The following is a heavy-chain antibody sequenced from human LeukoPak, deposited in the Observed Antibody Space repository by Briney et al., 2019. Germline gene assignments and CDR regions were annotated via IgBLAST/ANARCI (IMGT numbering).Heavy chain of an antibody. V-gene: IGHV1-46*01. Sequence: GASVKASCKASGYTFTSYYMHWVRQAPGQGLEWMGIINPSGGSTSYAQKFQGRVTMTRDTSTSTVYMELSSLRSEDTAVYYCARVGTRTTPFDYWGQGTLVTVSS. CDR3: ARVGTRTTPFDY. D-gene: IGHD2/OR15-2a*01. CDR2: INPSGGST. J-gene: IGHJ4*02. CDR1: GYTFTSYY.